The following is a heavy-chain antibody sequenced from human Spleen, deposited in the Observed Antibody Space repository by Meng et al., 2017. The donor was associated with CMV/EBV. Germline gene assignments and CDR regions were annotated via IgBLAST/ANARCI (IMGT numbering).Heavy chain of an antibody. V-gene: IGHV4-39*07. D-gene: IGHD2-21*01. Sequence: VSLRLSCTFSGGSISSSSYYWGWIRQPPGKGLEWIGNFYYSGSTYYNPSLKSRVTISVDTSKNQFSLKLSSVTAADTAVYYCARDSGYSHYGRDVWGHGTTVTVSS. J-gene: IGHJ6*02. CDR2: FYYSGST. CDR3: ARDSGYSHYGRDV. CDR1: GGSISSSSYY.